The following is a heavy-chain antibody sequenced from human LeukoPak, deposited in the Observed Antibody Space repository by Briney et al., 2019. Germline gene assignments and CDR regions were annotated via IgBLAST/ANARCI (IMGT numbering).Heavy chain of an antibody. Sequence: PGGSLRLSCAASGFTVSSNYMSWVRQAPGKGLEWVSVIYSGGSTYYADSVKGRFTISRDNAKNSLYLQMNSLRAEDTAVYYCARHIGGSGSHDAFDIWGQGTTVTVSS. V-gene: IGHV3-66*04. CDR3: ARHIGGSGSHDAFDI. CDR1: GFTVSSNY. D-gene: IGHD3-10*01. CDR2: IYSGGST. J-gene: IGHJ3*02.